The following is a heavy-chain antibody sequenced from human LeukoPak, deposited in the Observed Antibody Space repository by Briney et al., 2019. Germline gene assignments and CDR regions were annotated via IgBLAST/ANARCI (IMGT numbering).Heavy chain of an antibody. V-gene: IGHV3-30*18. J-gene: IGHJ4*01. CDR3: AKDSTSGGFDYFDY. Sequence: GGSLRLSCAASGFTFSSFGMHWVRQAPVKGLEWIGVISLDGSNAYYSDSVKGRFTISRDNSKNTLYLQMNSLGAEDTGLYYCAKDSTSGGFDYFDYWGHGTLVAVSS. CDR1: GFTFSSFG. D-gene: IGHD6-19*01. CDR2: ISLDGSNA.